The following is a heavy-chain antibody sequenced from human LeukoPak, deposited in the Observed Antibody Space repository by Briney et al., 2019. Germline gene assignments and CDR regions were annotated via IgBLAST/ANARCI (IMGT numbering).Heavy chain of an antibody. CDR3: ARDAGHQLSRRNYYAMDV. D-gene: IGHD2-2*01. Sequence: SETLSLSCTVSGGSISSSSYYWGWIRQPPGKGLEWIGSTYYGGSTYYNSSLKSRVTISVDTSKNQFSLRVSSVTAADTAVYYCARDAGHQLSRRNYYAMDVWGQGTTVTVSS. V-gene: IGHV4-39*07. J-gene: IGHJ6*02. CDR2: TYYGGST. CDR1: GGSISSSSYY.